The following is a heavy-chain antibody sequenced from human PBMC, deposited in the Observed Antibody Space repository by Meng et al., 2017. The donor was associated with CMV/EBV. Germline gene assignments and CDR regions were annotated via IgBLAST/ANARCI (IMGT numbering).Heavy chain of an antibody. D-gene: IGHD3-3*01. V-gene: IGHV3-11*01. CDR3: ARESITIFGVVMTGMDV. CDR1: GFTFSDYY. J-gene: IGHJ6*02. CDR2: ISSSGSTI. Sequence: GESLKISCAASGFTFSDYYMSWIRQAPGKGLEWVSYISSSGSTIYYADSVKGRFTISRDNAKNSLYLQMNSLRAEDTAVYYCARESITIFGVVMTGMDVWGQGTTVTVSS.